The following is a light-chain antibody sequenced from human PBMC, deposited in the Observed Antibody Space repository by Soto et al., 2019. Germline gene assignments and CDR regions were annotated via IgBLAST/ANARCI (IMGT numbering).Light chain of an antibody. V-gene: IGKV3D-15*01. Sequence: DIVMTQSAATLSVSRGCRVTLACRASQSVDNDLAWYQQKPGQPPRLLIYDASTRATGIPARFSGSQSGTEFTLTISSLLSEDFAVYSCQQYNNWPLTFGGGTKVDIK. CDR2: DAS. CDR1: QSVDND. CDR3: QQYNNWPLT. J-gene: IGKJ4*01.